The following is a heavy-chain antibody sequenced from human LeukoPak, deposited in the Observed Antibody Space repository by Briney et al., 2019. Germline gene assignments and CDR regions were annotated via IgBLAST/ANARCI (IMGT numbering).Heavy chain of an antibody. CDR3: ARGEGFGEFPFDY. CDR2: INHSGST. CDR1: GGSFSGYY. J-gene: IGHJ4*02. V-gene: IGHV4-34*01. D-gene: IGHD3-10*01. Sequence: PSETLSLTCAVYGGSFSGYYWSWIRQPPGKGLEWIGEINHSGSTNYNPSLKSRVTISVDTSKNQFSLKLSSVTAADTAVYYCARGEGFGEFPFDYWGQGTLVTVSS.